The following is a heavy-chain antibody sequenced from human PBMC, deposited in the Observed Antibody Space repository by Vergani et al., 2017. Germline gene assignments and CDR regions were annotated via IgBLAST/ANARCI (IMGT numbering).Heavy chain of an antibody. Sequence: QVQLVESGGGVVQPGRSLRLSCAASGFTFNQYGMHWVRQAPGKGLEWVAVTWYDGNNKQYADSVKGRFTISRDNSKSTMYLQMNSLRDEDTGVYDCARDLRVLYNRFDPWGQGTLVTVSS. J-gene: IGHJ5*02. CDR1: GFTFNQYG. CDR3: ARDLRVLYNRFDP. V-gene: IGHV3-33*01. CDR2: TWYDGNNK. D-gene: IGHD1-14*01.